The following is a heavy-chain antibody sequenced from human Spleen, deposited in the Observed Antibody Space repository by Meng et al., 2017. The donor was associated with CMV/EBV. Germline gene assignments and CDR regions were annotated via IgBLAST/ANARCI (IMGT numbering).Heavy chain of an antibody. CDR3: ASSGYCSSTSCYTRAFDI. D-gene: IGHD2-2*02. Sequence: GSLRLSCSVFGGSISSYYWSWIRQPPGKGLEWIGNIYYSGSSNYNPSLKSRVTISVDTSKNQFSLKLSSVTAADTAVYYCASSGYCSSTSCYTRAFDIWGQGTTVTVSS. CDR2: IYYSGSS. V-gene: IGHV4-59*01. J-gene: IGHJ3*02. CDR1: GGSISSYY.